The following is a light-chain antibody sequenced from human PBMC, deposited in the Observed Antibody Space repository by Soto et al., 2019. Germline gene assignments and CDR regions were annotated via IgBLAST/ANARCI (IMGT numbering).Light chain of an antibody. V-gene: IGLV2-8*01. CDR2: EVT. CDR1: SGDVGGYNY. CDR3: NSYAGSNMGV. J-gene: IGLJ3*02. Sequence: QSALTQPPSASGSPGQSVTISCTGTSGDVGGYNYVSWYQHHPGKAPKLMIYEVTKRPSGVPDRFSGSKSGNTASLTVSGLQAEDEADYYCNSYAGSNMGVFGGGTKVTVL.